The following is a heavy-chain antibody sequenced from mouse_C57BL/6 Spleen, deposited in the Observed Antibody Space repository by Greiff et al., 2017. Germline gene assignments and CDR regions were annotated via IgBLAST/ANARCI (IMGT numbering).Heavy chain of an antibody. J-gene: IGHJ2*01. CDR2: ISDGGSYT. Sequence: EVHLVESGGGLVKPGGSLKLSCAASGFTFSSYAMSWVRQTPEKRLEWVATISDGGSYTYYPDNVKGRFTISRDNAKNNLYLQMSHLKSEDTAMYYCARDQGLRSSPYYFDYWGQGTTLTVSS. D-gene: IGHD1-1*01. CDR1: GFTFSSYA. V-gene: IGHV5-4*01. CDR3: ARDQGLRSSPYYFDY.